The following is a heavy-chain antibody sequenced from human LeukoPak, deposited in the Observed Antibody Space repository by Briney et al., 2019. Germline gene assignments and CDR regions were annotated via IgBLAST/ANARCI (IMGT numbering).Heavy chain of an antibody. D-gene: IGHD5-18*01. CDR2: IYYSGST. J-gene: IGHJ4*02. CDR1: GASMSSYY. CDR3: ARVGVASRGYSYGPDY. V-gene: IGHV4-59*08. Sequence: PSETLSLTCTVSGASMSSYYWSWIRQPPGKGLEWIGYIYYSGSTNYNPSLKSRVTISVDTSKNQFSLKLSSVTAADTAVYYCARVGVASRGYSYGPDYWGQGTLVTVSS.